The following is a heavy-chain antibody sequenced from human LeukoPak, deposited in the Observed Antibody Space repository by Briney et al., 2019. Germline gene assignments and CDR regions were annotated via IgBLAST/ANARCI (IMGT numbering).Heavy chain of an antibody. D-gene: IGHD2-15*01. V-gene: IGHV3-23*01. J-gene: IGHJ4*02. CDR1: GFTFSSSA. CDR3: AKQLGYCSDGSCYFPY. CDR2: ISNNGGCT. Sequence: SGGSLRLSCAASGFTFSSSAMSWVRQAPGKGLEWVSAISNNGGCTYYADSVQGRFTISRDNSKSTLCLQMNSLRAEDTAVCYCAKQLGYCSDGSCYFPYWGQGTLVAVSS.